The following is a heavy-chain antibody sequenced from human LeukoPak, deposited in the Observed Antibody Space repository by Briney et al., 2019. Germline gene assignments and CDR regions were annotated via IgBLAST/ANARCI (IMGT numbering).Heavy chain of an antibody. J-gene: IGHJ6*03. V-gene: IGHV3-43D*03. CDR1: GFTFDDYA. Sequence: PGGSLRLSCAASGFTFDDYAMHWVRQAPGKGLEWVSLISWDGGSTYYADSVKGRFTISRDNSKNSLYLQMNSLRAEDTALYYCAKETLDIEYQESGSTNYYYYMDVWGKGTTVTVSS. D-gene: IGHD5-12*01. CDR3: AKETLDIEYQESGSTNYYYYMDV. CDR2: ISWDGGST.